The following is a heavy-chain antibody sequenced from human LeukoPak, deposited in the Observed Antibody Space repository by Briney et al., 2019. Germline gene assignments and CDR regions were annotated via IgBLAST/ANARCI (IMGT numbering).Heavy chain of an antibody. CDR2: INHSGST. CDR1: GFTFKNYG. J-gene: IGHJ4*02. V-gene: IGHV4-34*08. CDR3: AVSSSGWYWSVGY. D-gene: IGHD6-19*01. Sequence: GSLRLSCAASGFTFKNYGMSWVRQAPGKGLEWIGEINHSGSTNYNPSLKSRVTISVGTSKNQFSLKLSSVTAADTAVYYCAVSSSGWYWSVGYWGQGTLVTVSS.